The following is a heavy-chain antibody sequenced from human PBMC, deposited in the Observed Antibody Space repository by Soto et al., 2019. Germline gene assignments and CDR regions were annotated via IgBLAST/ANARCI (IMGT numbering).Heavy chain of an antibody. CDR1: GGSISSSNW. Sequence: TLSLTCAVSGGSISSSNWWSWVRQPPGKGLEWIGEIYHSGSTNYNPSLKSRVTISVDKSKNQFSLKLSSVTAADTAVYYCARADFNYYYYGMDVWGQGTTVTVSS. J-gene: IGHJ6*02. CDR3: ARADFNYYYYGMDV. CDR2: IYHSGST. V-gene: IGHV4-4*02.